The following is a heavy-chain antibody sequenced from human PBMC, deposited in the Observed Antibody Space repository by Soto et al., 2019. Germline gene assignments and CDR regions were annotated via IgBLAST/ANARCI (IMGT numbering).Heavy chain of an antibody. CDR2: ILYSGTT. CDR1: GGSMSSGW. Sequence: SETLSLTCAASGGSMSSGWWTWVRQPPGKGLEWIGEILYSGTTNYNSSLNSRVTISIDNSKKQFSLILSSVTAADTAVYYCSSRITDAPTWGQGNLVTVS. D-gene: IGHD2-2*01. CDR3: SSRITDAPT. V-gene: IGHV4-4*02. J-gene: IGHJ5*02.